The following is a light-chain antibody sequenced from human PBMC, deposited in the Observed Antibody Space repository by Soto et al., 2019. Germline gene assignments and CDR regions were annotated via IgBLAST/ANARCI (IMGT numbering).Light chain of an antibody. Sequence: DIQMTQSPSSLSASVGDRVTITCRASQGITNYLAWYQQQPGKVPKLLMYAASTLQSGVPSRFSGSGAGTDFTITISSLQPEDVATYYCQRYNSVPPLTFGPGTKGNL. J-gene: IGKJ3*01. CDR2: AAS. CDR1: QGITNY. V-gene: IGKV1-27*01. CDR3: QRYNSVPPLT.